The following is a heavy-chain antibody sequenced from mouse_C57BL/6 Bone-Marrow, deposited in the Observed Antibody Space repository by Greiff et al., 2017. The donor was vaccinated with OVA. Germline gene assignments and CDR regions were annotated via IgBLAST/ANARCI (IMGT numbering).Heavy chain of an antibody. CDR1: GFSLTSYG. CDR2: IWSGGST. V-gene: IGHV2-2*01. Sequence: QVQLKESGPGLVQPSQSLSITCTVSGFSLTSYGVHWVRQSPGKGLEWLGVIWSGGSTDDNAAFISRLSISKDNSKSQVFFKMNSLQADDTAIYYCAPLGWFAYWGQGTLVTVSA. J-gene: IGHJ3*01. CDR3: APLGWFAY.